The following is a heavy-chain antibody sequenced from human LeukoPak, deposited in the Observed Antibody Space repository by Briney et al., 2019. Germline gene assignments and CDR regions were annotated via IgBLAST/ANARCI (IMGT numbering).Heavy chain of an antibody. CDR3: ARDAGYSSGWYDAEGY. D-gene: IGHD6-19*01. CDR1: GFTFSSYW. CDR2: IKQDGSEK. Sequence: PGGSLRLSCAASGFTFSSYWMSWVRQAPGKGLEWVANIKQDGSEKYYVDSVKGRFTISRDNAKNSLYLQMNSLRAEDTAVYYCARDAGYSSGWYDAEGYWGQGTLVTVSS. J-gene: IGHJ4*02. V-gene: IGHV3-7*01.